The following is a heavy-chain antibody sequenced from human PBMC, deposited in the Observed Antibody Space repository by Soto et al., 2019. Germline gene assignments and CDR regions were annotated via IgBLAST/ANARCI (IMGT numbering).Heavy chain of an antibody. V-gene: IGHV3-23*01. CDR1: GFTFSDYA. CDR2: ISASGGTK. Sequence: EVQLLESGGDLVQPGGSLRVSCAASGFTFSDYAMSWVRQAPGKGLEWVSSISASGGTKYYADSLKGRFTISRDNSKNTLLLEMTSLRAEDTAVFYCAKEGQSSAGSRGAESWGQGTLVTVSS. CDR3: AKEGQSSAGSRGAES. J-gene: IGHJ5*02. D-gene: IGHD6-13*01.